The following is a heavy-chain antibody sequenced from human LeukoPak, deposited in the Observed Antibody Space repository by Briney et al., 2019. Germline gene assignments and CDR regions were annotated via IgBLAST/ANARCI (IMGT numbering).Heavy chain of an antibody. J-gene: IGHJ5*02. D-gene: IGHD2-15*01. CDR3: ARDQVAGWFGP. V-gene: IGHV4-59*01. Sequence: SETLSLTCTVSGGSISSYYWSWIRQPPGKGLEWIGYIYYSGSTNYNPSLKSRVTISVDTSKNQFSLKLSSVTAADTAVYYCARDQVAGWFGPWGQGTLVTVSS. CDR2: IYYSGST. CDR1: GGSISSYY.